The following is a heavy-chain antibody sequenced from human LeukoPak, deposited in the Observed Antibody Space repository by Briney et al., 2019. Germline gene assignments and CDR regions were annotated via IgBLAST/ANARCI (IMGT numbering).Heavy chain of an antibody. CDR3: AKDGTYDSRGYYD. J-gene: IGHJ4*02. CDR2: ISYDGSNK. Sequence: GRSLRLSCAASGFTFSSYGMHWVRQAPGKGLEWVAVISYDGSNKYYADSVKGRFTISRDNSKNTLYLQMNSLRAEDTAVYYCAKDGTYDSRGYYDWGQGTLVTVSS. D-gene: IGHD3-22*01. V-gene: IGHV3-30*18. CDR1: GFTFSSYG.